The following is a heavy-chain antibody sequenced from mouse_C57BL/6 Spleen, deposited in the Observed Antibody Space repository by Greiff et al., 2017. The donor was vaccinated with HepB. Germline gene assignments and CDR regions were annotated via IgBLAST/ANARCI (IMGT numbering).Heavy chain of an antibody. J-gene: IGHJ2*01. CDR1: GYTFTDYY. D-gene: IGHD1-1*01. CDR3: ARVGGYGSSPYYFDY. Sequence: LQESGAELVRPGASVKLSCKASGYTFTDYYINWVKQRPGQGLEWIARIYPGSGNTYYNEKFKGKATLTAEKSSSTAYMQLSSLTSEDSAVYFCARVGGYGSSPYYFDYWGQGTTLTVSS. V-gene: IGHV1-76*01. CDR2: IYPGSGNT.